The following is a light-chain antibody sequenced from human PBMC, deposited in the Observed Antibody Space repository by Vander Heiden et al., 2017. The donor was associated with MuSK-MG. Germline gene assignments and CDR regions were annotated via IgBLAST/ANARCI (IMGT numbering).Light chain of an antibody. V-gene: IGKV1-39*01. Sequence: DIQLTQSPSSLSASVGDRVTITCRASQTIFNYLNWYQQSPGKAPKLLIYSASTLQSGTPPRFSGSGPGTDFTLVIIRLQPEDFATYYCQQGDNTPLTFGGGTKLETK. CDR2: SAS. J-gene: IGKJ4*01. CDR3: QQGDNTPLT. CDR1: QTIFNY.